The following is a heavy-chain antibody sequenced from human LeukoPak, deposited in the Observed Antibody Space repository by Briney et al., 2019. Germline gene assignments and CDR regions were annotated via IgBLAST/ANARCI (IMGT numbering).Heavy chain of an antibody. CDR1: GFTFSDAG. D-gene: IGHD5-12*01. V-gene: IGHV3-15*01. J-gene: IGHJ3*02. CDR2: IKSKTDGGTT. Sequence: GGSLRLSGAASGFTFSDAGMSWVRQAPGKGREGVGRIKSKTDGGTTDYAAPVKGRFTISRDDSKNTLYLQMNSLKTEDTAIYYCTTEYSVFAFDIWGQGTMVTVSS. CDR3: TTEYSVFAFDI.